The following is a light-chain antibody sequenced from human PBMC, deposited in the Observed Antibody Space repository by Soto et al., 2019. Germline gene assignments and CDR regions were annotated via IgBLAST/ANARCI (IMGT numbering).Light chain of an antibody. Sequence: TQSPGTLSLSPGERATLSCRASRSVINNLAWYQQKPGQAPRLLIYDASNRATGIPARFSGSGSGTDFTLTISSLEPEDFAVYYCQQRSNWPVTFGPGTKVDI. J-gene: IGKJ3*01. V-gene: IGKV3-11*01. CDR2: DAS. CDR1: RSVINN. CDR3: QQRSNWPVT.